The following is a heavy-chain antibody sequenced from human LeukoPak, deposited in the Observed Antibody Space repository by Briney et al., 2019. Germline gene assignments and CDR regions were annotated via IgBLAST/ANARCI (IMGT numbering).Heavy chain of an antibody. D-gene: IGHD3-9*01. CDR1: GYTFTSYG. CDR3: ARALRYFDWLTDAFDI. CDR2: ISAYNGNT. J-gene: IGHJ3*02. V-gene: IGHV1-18*01. Sequence: ASVKVSCKASGYTFTSYGISWVRQAPGQGLEWMGWISAYNGNTNYAQKLQGRVTMTTDTSTSTAYMELRSLRYDDTAVYYCARALRYFDWLTDAFDIWGQGTMVTVSS.